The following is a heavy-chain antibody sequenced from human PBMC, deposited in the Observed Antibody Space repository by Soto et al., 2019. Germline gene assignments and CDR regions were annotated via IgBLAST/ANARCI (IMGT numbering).Heavy chain of an antibody. Sequence: QVQLQESGPGLVKPSQTLALTCTVSGGSISSGGYYWSWIRQHPGKGLEWIGYIYYSGSTYYNPSLKSRVTISVDTSKNQFSLKLSSVTAADTAVYYCARVARSYYDSSGRGGWFDPWGQGTLVTVSS. CDR3: ARVARSYYDSSGRGGWFDP. CDR1: GGSISSGGYY. D-gene: IGHD3-22*01. J-gene: IGHJ5*02. V-gene: IGHV4-31*03. CDR2: IYYSGST.